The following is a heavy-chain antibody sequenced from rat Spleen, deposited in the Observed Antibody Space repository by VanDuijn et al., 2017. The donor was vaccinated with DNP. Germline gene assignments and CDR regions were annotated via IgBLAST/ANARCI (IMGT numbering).Heavy chain of an antibody. CDR3: AKDAFDY. CDR2: ISSDGVTT. V-gene: IGHV5-20*01. Sequence: EVQLVGSGGGLVQPGGSMKLSCAASGFTFSDYGMAWVLQAPSKGLEWVASISSDGVTTYYRDSVKGRFTISRDNAKRTLYLQMESLRSEDTATYYCAKDAFDYWGQGVMVTVSS. CDR1: GFTFSDYG. J-gene: IGHJ2*01.